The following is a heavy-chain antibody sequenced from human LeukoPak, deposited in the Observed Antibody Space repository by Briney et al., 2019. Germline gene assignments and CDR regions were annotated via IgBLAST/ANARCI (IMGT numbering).Heavy chain of an antibody. Sequence: ASVKVSCKASGYTFTSYGISWVRQAPGQGLVWMGWISAYNGNTNYAQKLQGRVTMTTDTSTSTAYMELRSLRSDDTAVYYCAREIRRFLEWYSDYWGQGTLVTVSS. J-gene: IGHJ4*02. V-gene: IGHV1-18*01. CDR3: AREIRRFLEWYSDY. CDR2: ISAYNGNT. D-gene: IGHD3-3*01. CDR1: GYTFTSYG.